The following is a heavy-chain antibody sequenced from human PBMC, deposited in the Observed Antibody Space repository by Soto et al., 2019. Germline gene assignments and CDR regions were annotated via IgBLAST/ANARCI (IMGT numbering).Heavy chain of an antibody. J-gene: IGHJ6*02. CDR1: GFTFSSYG. Sequence: GGSLRLSCAASGFTFSSYGMHWVRQAPGKGLEWVAVIWYDGSNKYYADSVKGRFTISRDNSKNTLYLQMNSLRAEDTAVYYCAGTRETIFGVAIYYYYYGMDVWGQGTTVTVSS. CDR3: AGTRETIFGVAIYYYYYGMDV. D-gene: IGHD3-3*01. V-gene: IGHV3-33*01. CDR2: IWYDGSNK.